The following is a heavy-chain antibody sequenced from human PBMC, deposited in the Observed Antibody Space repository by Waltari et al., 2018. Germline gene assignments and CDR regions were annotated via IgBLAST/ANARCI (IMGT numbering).Heavy chain of an antibody. CDR1: W. V-gene: IGHV4-4*02. J-gene: IGHJ4*02. D-gene: IGHD2-15*01. CDR3: ARDRGRGLYLDS. Sequence: WGRWLRKTPGKGLEWIGQIRGTGKTNYNPSLDSRVTVSIDTCNNHISRMWASVTAADTAVYYCARDRGRGLYLDSWGQGTLVTGSP. CDR2: IRGTGKT.